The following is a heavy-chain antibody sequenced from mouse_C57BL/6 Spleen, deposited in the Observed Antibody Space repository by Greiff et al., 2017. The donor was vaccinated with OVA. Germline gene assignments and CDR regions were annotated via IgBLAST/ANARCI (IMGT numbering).Heavy chain of an antibody. J-gene: IGHJ2*01. CDR1: GYAFSSSW. CDR2: IYPGDGDT. CDR3: ARGGSSLDY. V-gene: IGHV1-82*01. Sequence: QVQLQQSGPELVKPGASVKISCKASGYAFSSSWMNWVKQRPGKGLEWIGRIYPGDGDTNYNGKFKGKATLTADKSSSTAYMQLSSLTTEDSAVYFCARGGSSLDYWGQGTTLTVSS. D-gene: IGHD1-1*01.